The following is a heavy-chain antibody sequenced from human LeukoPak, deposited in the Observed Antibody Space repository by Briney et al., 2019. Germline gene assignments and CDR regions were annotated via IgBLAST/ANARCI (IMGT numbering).Heavy chain of an antibody. CDR3: ASYSDDSGYHPSRFDY. D-gene: IGHD3-22*01. J-gene: IGHJ4*02. V-gene: IGHV1-2*02. CDR1: GYTFTGYY. CDR2: INPNSGAT. Sequence: ASVKVSCKASGYTFTGYYMHWVRQAPGQGLEWMGWINPNSGATYYAQRFEGRVTMTRDTSITTAYMELSSLRSDDTAIYYCASYSDDSGYHPSRFDYWGQGTLVTVSS.